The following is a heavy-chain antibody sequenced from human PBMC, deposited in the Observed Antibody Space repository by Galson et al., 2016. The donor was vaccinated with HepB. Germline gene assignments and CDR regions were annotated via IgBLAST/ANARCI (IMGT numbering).Heavy chain of an antibody. CDR3: ARRPGSGWTPLVNP. Sequence: QSGAEVKKPGESLKISCKGSGYSFTNYWIGWMRQMPGKGLEWMGIIWPGDSDTRYSPSFQGQVIISVDKSISTAYLQWNRLKASDTAMYYCARRPGSGWTPLVNPWGQGTLVTVSS. J-gene: IGHJ5*02. D-gene: IGHD6-19*01. CDR2: IWPGDSDT. CDR1: GYSFTNYW. V-gene: IGHV5-51*01.